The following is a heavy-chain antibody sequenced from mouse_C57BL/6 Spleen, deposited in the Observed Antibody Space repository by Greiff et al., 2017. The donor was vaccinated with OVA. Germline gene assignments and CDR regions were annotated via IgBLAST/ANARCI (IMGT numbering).Heavy chain of an antibody. CDR1: GYTFTSYW. J-gene: IGHJ4*01. Sequence: VQLQQPGAELVKPGASVKLSCKASGYTFTSYWMHWVKQRPGRGLEWIGRIDPNSGGTKYNEQFKSKATLTVDKPSSTAYMQLSSLTSEDSAAYYGARGEMGLRYCYAMDYWGQGTSVTVSS. D-gene: IGHD2-4*01. CDR3: ARGEMGLRYCYAMDY. V-gene: IGHV1-72*01. CDR2: IDPNSGGT.